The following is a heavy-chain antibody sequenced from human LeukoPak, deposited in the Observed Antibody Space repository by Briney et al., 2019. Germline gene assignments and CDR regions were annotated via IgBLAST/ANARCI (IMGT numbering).Heavy chain of an antibody. J-gene: IGHJ4*02. CDR3: ARERDYGDY. CDR1: GGSISSSSYY. Sequence: KPSETLSLTCTVSGGSISSSSYYWGWIRQPPGKGLEWIGSIYYSGSTYYNPSLKSRVTISLDTSKNQFSLKLTSVTASDTAIYYCARERDYGDYWGQGTLVTVSS. V-gene: IGHV4-39*07. CDR2: IYYSGST.